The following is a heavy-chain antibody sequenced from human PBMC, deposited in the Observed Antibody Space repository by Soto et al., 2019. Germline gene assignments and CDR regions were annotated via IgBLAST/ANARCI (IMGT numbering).Heavy chain of an antibody. Sequence: QVQLVQTGAEVKKPGASVKVSCKASGYTFTSYYMHWVRQAPGQGLEWMGIINPSGGSTSYEQKFEGSVTRTRDKSTSSVYIELSSLRSEDTAVYYCARMYSRSWYQNHDDYWGKGTLVTFSS. CDR1: GYTFTSYY. J-gene: IGHJ4*02. D-gene: IGHD6-13*01. CDR2: INPSGGST. CDR3: ARMYSRSWYQNHDDY. V-gene: IGHV1-46*01.